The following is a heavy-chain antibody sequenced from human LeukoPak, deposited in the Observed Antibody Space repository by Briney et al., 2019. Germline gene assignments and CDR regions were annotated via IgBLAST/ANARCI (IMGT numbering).Heavy chain of an antibody. V-gene: IGHV3-30*18. J-gene: IGHJ4*02. CDR2: ISYDGSNK. Sequence: GRSLRLSCAASGFTFSSYGMHWVRQAPGKGLEWVAVISYDGSNKYYADSVKGRFTISRDNSKNTLYLQMNSLRAEDTAVYYCAKGARSGAGVFDYWGQGTLVTVSS. D-gene: IGHD3-10*01. CDR3: AKGARSGAGVFDY. CDR1: GFTFSSYG.